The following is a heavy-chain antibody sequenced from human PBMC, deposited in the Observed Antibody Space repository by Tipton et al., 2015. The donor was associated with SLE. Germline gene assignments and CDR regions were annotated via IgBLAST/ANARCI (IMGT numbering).Heavy chain of an antibody. D-gene: IGHD3-9*01. CDR1: GYTFTSYD. CDR2: SKPTGTIT. V-gene: IGHV1-46*01. J-gene: IGHJ6*02. Sequence: QLVQSGAEVKKPGASVKVYCKASGYTFTSYDINWVRQAPGQGLEWKGTSKPTGTITTYAQKFQGRVTVTRDTSTSTVYMQQGTLRSEDTAIYYCATYILTCYSSEYYHYGLDVWGQGTTVTFSS. CDR3: ATYILTCYSSEYYHYGLDV.